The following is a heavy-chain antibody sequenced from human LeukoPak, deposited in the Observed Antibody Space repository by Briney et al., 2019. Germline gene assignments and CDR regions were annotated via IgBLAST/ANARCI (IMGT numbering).Heavy chain of an antibody. CDR3: ATLRGANTAVFGS. D-gene: IGHD2-21*02. Sequence: SETLSLTCTVSGGSISSDYWSWIRQPPGKGLEWIGYIHYSGPTNYNPSLESRVTISVDTSKNQFSLKLSSVTAADTALYYCATLRGANTAVFGSWGQGALVTVPS. V-gene: IGHV4-59*08. J-gene: IGHJ4*02. CDR2: IHYSGPT. CDR1: GGSISSDY.